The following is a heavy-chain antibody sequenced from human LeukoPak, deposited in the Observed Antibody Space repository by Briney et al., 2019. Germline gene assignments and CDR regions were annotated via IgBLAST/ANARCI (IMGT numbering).Heavy chain of an antibody. CDR3: PRDPHGGSGSDPHDAFDI. CDR1: GFTFRSYW. J-gene: IGHJ3*02. Sequence: GGSLRLSCAASGFTFRSYWMHWVRQGPGKGLVWVSRIKSDGSKTIYADSVKGGLTISRANARNTLYLQMNSLRAEDTALYYCPRDPHGGSGSDPHDAFDIWGQGTMVTVSS. D-gene: IGHD1-26*01. V-gene: IGHV3-74*01. CDR2: IKSDGSKT.